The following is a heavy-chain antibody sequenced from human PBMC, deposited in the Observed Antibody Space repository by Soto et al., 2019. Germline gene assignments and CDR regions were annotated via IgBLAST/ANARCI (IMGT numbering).Heavy chain of an antibody. D-gene: IGHD3-10*01. CDR1: GGSLRSYY. V-gene: IGHV4-59*08. Sequence: SGTLSLTCTVSGGSLRSYYWSWVRQPPGKGLEWIGYIYYSGSTNYNPSLKSRVTISVDTSKNQFSLKLSSVTAADTAVSYCARHVLSYGSGSPRVIFAFWGRRSLVIVSS. CDR3: ARHVLSYGSGSPRVIFAF. J-gene: IGHJ4*02. CDR2: IYYSGST.